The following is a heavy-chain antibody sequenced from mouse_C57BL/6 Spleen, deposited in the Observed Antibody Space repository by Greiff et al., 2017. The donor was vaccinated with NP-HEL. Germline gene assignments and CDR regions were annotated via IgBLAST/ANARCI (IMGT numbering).Heavy chain of an antibody. V-gene: IGHV14-1*01. Sequence: VQLQQSGAELVRPGASVKLSCTASGFNIKDYYMHWVKQRPEQGLEWIGRIDPEDGDTEYAQKFQGKATMTADTSSNTAYLQLSSLTSEDTAVYYCTTNGNYGWFAYWGQGTLVTVSA. CDR2: IDPEDGDT. D-gene: IGHD2-1*01. J-gene: IGHJ3*01. CDR1: GFNIKDYY. CDR3: TTNGNYGWFAY.